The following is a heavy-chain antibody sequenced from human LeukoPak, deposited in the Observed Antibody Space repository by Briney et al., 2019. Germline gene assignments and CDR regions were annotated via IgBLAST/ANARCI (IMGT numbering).Heavy chain of an antibody. CDR3: ARVTTGGYYNC. D-gene: IGHD3-22*01. V-gene: IGHV4-61*02. CDR1: GGSISSGSYY. CDR2: IYTSGST. Sequence: SETLSLTCTVSGGSISSGSYYWSWIRQPAGKGLEWIGRIYTSGSTNYNPSLKSRVTISVDTSKNQFSLKLSSVTAADTAVYYCARVTTGGYYNCWGQGTLVTISS. J-gene: IGHJ4*02.